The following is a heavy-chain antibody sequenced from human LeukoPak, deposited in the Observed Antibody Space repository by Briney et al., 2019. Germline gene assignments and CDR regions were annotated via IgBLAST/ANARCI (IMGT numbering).Heavy chain of an antibody. J-gene: IGHJ6*02. CDR3: ASAPILRGEGGEHYNYGMDV. V-gene: IGHV3-21*01. Sequence: GGSLRLSCAASGFTFSSYSMNWVRQAPGKGLEWVSSINSDSSLMFYAESVKGRFTISRDNARNSLYLQMNSLRAEDTAVYYCASAPILRGEGGEHYNYGMDVWGQGTTVTVSS. D-gene: IGHD2-2*02. CDR1: GFTFSSYS. CDR2: INSDSSLM.